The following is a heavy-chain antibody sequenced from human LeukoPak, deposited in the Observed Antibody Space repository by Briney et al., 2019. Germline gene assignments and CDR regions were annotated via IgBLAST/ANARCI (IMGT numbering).Heavy chain of an antibody. CDR2: ISGSGGST. Sequence: GGSLRLSCAASGFTFSSYAMSWVRQAPGKGLEWVSAISGSGGSTYYADSVKGRFTISRDNSKNTLYLQMNSLRAEDTAVYYCAKEGALLWFGEFLYNWFDPWGQGTLVTVSS. CDR1: GFTFSSYA. CDR3: AKEGALLWFGEFLYNWFDP. J-gene: IGHJ5*02. D-gene: IGHD3-10*01. V-gene: IGHV3-23*01.